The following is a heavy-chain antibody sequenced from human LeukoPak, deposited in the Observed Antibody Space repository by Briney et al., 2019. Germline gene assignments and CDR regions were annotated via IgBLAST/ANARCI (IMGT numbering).Heavy chain of an antibody. J-gene: IGHJ4*02. CDR3: TKAPIVSCSGAFCYPFDS. V-gene: IGHV3-23*01. CDR1: GFYFANYA. Sequence: GGSLRLSCAASGFYFANYAMSWVRQAPGKGLEWVSATVGGGSPNTYHADSVKGRFAISRDNSKNTLFLQMNSLRAEDTAIYYCTKAPIVSCSGAFCYPFDSWGQGTLVTVSS. D-gene: IGHD2-15*01. CDR2: TVGGGSPNT.